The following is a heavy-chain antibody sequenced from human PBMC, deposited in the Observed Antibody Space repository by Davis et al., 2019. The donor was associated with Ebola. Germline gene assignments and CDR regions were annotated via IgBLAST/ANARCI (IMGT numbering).Heavy chain of an antibody. CDR3: ARLLTLVRGVDFYGLDV. CDR1: GYIFTDHW. CDR2: IYPGDSDT. D-gene: IGHD3-10*01. Sequence: GESLKISCQTSGYIFTDHWIVWVRQMPGRGLDWMGMIYPGDSDTRSNASFQGHVTISAAKSSATAHLQWDSLRASDTAVYYCARLLTLVRGVDFYGLDVWGQGTTVTVSS. J-gene: IGHJ6*02. V-gene: IGHV5-51*01.